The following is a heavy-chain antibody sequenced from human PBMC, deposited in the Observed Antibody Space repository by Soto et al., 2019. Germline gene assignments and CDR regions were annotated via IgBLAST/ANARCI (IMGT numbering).Heavy chain of an antibody. D-gene: IGHD2-2*01. Sequence: ASVQVSCKASGYTFTSYYMHWVRQAPGQGLEWMGIINPSGGSTSYAQKFQGRVTMTRDTSTSTVYMELSSLRSEDTAVYYCAREPSGYCSSTSCPAPWGQGTLVTVSS. CDR3: AREPSGYCSSTSCPAP. CDR1: GYTFTSYY. J-gene: IGHJ5*02. CDR2: INPSGGST. V-gene: IGHV1-46*03.